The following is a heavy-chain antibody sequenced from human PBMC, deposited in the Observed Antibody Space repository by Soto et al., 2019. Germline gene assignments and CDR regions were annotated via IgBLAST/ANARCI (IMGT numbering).Heavy chain of an antibody. CDR3: ARDPVYYDSSGYRYFDY. CDR2: IYYSGST. V-gene: IGHV4-30-4*01. J-gene: IGHJ4*02. Sequence: PSETLSLTCTVSRGSISSGDYYWSWIRQPPGKGLEWIGYIYYSGSTYYNPSLKSRVTISVDTSKNQFSLKLSSVTAADTAVYYCARDPVYYDSSGYRYFDYWGQGTLVTVSS. D-gene: IGHD3-22*01. CDR1: RGSISSGDYY.